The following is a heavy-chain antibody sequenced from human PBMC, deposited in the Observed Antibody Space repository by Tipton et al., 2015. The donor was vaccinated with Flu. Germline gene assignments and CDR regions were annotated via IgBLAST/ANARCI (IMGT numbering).Heavy chain of an antibody. D-gene: IGHD3-3*01. V-gene: IGHV4-61*05. CDR3: ARAPIWSGYVTYAMDV. CDR1: GGSISSSSYY. Sequence: TLSLTCTVSGGSISSSSYYWGWIRQPPGKGLEWIGYVYYSGTTNYNPSLKSRVTISTDASKNQFSLRLNSVTAADTAVYYCARAPIWSGYVTYAMDVWGQGTTVTVS. J-gene: IGHJ6*02. CDR2: VYYSGTT.